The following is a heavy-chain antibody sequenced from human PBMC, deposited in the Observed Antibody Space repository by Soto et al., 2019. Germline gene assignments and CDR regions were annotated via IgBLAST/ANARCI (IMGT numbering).Heavy chain of an antibody. D-gene: IGHD1-7*01. CDR1: GFTFSSYS. J-gene: IGHJ4*02. CDR2: ISSSSSYI. Sequence: GGSLRLSCAASGFTFSSYSMNWVRQAPGKGLEWVSSISSSSSYIYYADSVKGRFTISRDNAKNSLYLQMNSLRAEDTAVYYCARDRRNNWNFGWGQGTLVTVSS. V-gene: IGHV3-21*01. CDR3: ARDRRNNWNFG.